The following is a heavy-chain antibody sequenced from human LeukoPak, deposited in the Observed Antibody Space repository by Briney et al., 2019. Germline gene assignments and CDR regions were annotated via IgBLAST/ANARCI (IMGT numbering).Heavy chain of an antibody. V-gene: IGHV3-53*04. CDR2: IYSGGST. CDR3: ARHDSSGYYYDY. CDR1: GFTVGSNY. D-gene: IGHD3-22*01. Sequence: GGSLRLSCAASGFTVGSNYMSWVRQAPGKGLEWVSVIYSGGSTYYADSVKGRFTISRHNSKNTLYLQMNSLSAEDTAVYYCARHDSSGYYYDYWGQGTLVTVSS. J-gene: IGHJ4*02.